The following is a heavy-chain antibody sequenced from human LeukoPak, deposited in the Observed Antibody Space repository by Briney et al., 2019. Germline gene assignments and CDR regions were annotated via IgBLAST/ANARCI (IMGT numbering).Heavy chain of an antibody. CDR2: IYYSGST. Sequence: SETLSLTCTVSGYSISSGYYWGWIRQPPRKGLEWIASIYYSGSTNYNPSLKSRVTMSVDTSKNQFSLKLSSVTAADTAVYYCAREDFGDGYKYWGQGTLVTVSS. V-gene: IGHV4-38-2*02. J-gene: IGHJ4*02. D-gene: IGHD5-24*01. CDR1: GYSISSGYY. CDR3: AREDFGDGYKY.